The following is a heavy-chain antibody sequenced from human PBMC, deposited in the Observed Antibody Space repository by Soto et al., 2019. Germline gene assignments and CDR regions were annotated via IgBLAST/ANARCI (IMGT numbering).Heavy chain of an antibody. D-gene: IGHD1-1*01. CDR3: AKDAIPRNCVWDYFDF. J-gene: IGHJ4*02. CDR2: IGGGGDDT. V-gene: IGHV3-23*01. Sequence: EVQLLESGGNLVQPGGSLRLSCAPSGFTFSDFAMSWVRQAPGKGLEWVSGIGGGGDDTNYADSVKGRFTISRDNSKNTLYLQLNSLRAEDTAVYYCAKDAIPRNCVWDYFDFGGQGTLVTVSS. CDR1: GFTFSDFA.